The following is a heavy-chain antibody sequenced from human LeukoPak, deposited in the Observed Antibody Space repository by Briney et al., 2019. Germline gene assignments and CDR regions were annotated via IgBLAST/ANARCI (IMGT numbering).Heavy chain of an antibody. D-gene: IGHD3-22*01. Sequence: GASVKVSCKASGYTFSGYYMHWVRQAPGQGLEWMGWINPNSGGTNYAQKFQGRVTMTRDTSISTAYMELSSLRSEDTAVYYCARGEDYYDSSGPCYWGQGTLVTLSS. CDR3: ARGEDYYDSSGPCY. J-gene: IGHJ4*02. V-gene: IGHV1-2*02. CDR2: INPNSGGT. CDR1: GYTFSGYY.